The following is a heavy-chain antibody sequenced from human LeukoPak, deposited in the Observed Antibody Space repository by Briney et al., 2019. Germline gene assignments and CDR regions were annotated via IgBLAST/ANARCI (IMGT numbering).Heavy chain of an antibody. CDR1: GFTFRSYS. CDR2: ISSSSSYI. Sequence: GGSLRLSCAASGFTFRSYSMNWVRQAPGKGLEWVSSISSSSSYIYYAGSVKGRFTISRDNAKNSLYLQMNSLRAEDTAVYYCAREWLRLPDYWGQGTLVTVSS. D-gene: IGHD5-12*01. V-gene: IGHV3-21*01. CDR3: AREWLRLPDY. J-gene: IGHJ4*02.